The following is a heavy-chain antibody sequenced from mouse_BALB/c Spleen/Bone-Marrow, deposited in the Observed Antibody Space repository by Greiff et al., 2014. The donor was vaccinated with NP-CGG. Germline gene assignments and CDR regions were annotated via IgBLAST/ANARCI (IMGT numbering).Heavy chain of an antibody. Sequence: EVQRVESGGGLVQPGGSLKLSCAASGFTFSSYIMSWVRQTPEKRLEWVAYISNGGDNTYYPDTVKGRFIISRDNAKNTLCLQMSRLKSEDTAMYYCVRHRYDGYYFDYWGQGTTLTVSS. V-gene: IGHV5-12-2*01. CDR1: GFTFSSYI. D-gene: IGHD2-14*01. J-gene: IGHJ2*01. CDR2: ISNGGDNT. CDR3: VRHRYDGYYFDY.